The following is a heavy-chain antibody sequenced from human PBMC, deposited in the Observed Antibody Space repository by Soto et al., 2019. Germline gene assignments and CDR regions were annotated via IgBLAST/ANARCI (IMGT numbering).Heavy chain of an antibody. Sequence: PSETLSLTCTVSGGSISSGGYYWSWIRQHPGKGLEWIGYIYYSGSTYYNPSLKSRVTISVDTSKNQFSLKLSSVTAADTAVYYCARGSTTAFPKLNNWFDPWGQGTLVTVSS. V-gene: IGHV4-31*03. D-gene: IGHD4-17*01. CDR2: IYYSGST. CDR1: GGSISSGGYY. CDR3: ARGSTTAFPKLNNWFDP. J-gene: IGHJ5*02.